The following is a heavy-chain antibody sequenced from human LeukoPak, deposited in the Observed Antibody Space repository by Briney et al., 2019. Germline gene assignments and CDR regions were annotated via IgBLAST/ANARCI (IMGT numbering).Heavy chain of an antibody. Sequence: GGSLRLSCAASGFTFSSYGMSWVRQAPGEGLEWVSVISGSGGSTYYADSVKGRFTISRDNSKNTLYLQMNSLRAEDTAVYYCARTDYSGSYYAPYYWGQGTLVTVSS. CDR1: GFTFSSYG. D-gene: IGHD1-26*01. V-gene: IGHV3-23*01. CDR3: ARTDYSGSYYAPYY. CDR2: ISGSGGST. J-gene: IGHJ4*02.